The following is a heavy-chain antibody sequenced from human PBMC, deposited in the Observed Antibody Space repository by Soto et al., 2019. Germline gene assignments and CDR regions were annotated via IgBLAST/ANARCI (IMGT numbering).Heavy chain of an antibody. CDR2: ISYDGSNT. J-gene: IGHJ5*02. CDR3: APRPGSSTRRFDP. V-gene: IGHV3-30*03. Sequence: PGGSLRLSGVASEFIFSSYRMHLVRQAPGKGLEWVAIISYDGSNTYYADSVKGRFTISRDNSKNTLYLQMNSLRAEDTSVYYCAPRPGSSTRRFDPWGQGTLVTVSS. CDR1: EFIFSSYR. D-gene: IGHD2-2*01.